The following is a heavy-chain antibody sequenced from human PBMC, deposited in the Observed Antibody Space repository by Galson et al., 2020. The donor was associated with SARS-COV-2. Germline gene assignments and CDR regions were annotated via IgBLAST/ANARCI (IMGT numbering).Heavy chain of an antibody. CDR3: ATMWAYYDSSGYYGY. D-gene: IGHD3-22*01. V-gene: IGHV1-24*01. CDR1: GYTLTELS. J-gene: IGHJ4*02. CDR2: FDPEDGET. Sequence: ASVKVSCKVSGYTLTELSMHWVRQAPGKGLEWMGGFDPEDGETIYAQKFQGRVTMTEDTSTDTAYMELSSLRSEDTALYYCATMWAYYDSSGYYGYCGQGTLVTVSS.